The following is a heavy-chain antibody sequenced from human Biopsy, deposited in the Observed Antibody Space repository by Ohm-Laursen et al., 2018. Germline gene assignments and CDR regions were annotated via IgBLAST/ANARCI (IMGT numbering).Heavy chain of an antibody. Sequence: SLRLSCAASGFALNTYEMNWVRQAPGKGLEWVSYISSSGSPAYYSDSVKGRFTVSRDNAKNSIYLQMNSLRAEDTAVYYCAKSGIGTVTRHFDLWGQGTLVTVSS. CDR1: GFALNTYE. V-gene: IGHV3-48*03. CDR2: ISSSGSPA. J-gene: IGHJ4*02. CDR3: AKSGIGTVTRHFDL. D-gene: IGHD4-17*01.